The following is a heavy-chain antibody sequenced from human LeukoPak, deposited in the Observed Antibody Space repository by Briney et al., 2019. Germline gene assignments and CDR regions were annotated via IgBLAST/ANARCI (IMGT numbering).Heavy chain of an antibody. CDR3: ARANNFDL. CDR2: INFYGSST. CDR1: GFILSSYW. J-gene: IGHJ4*02. V-gene: IGHV3-74*01. Sequence: GRSLRLSCAASGFILSSYWLHWVRQVPGKGLVWVSRINFYGSSTDYADSVKGRFTISRDNAKNTLYLQMNSLRAEDTAVYYCARANNFDLWGRGTLVTVSS. D-gene: IGHD4/OR15-4a*01.